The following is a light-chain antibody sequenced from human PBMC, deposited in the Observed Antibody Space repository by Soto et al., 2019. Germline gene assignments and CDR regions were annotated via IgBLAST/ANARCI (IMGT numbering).Light chain of an antibody. CDR3: QQYGTSPCT. CDR1: QSFISTY. CDR2: DAA. Sequence: ETVLTQSPGTLSLSPGERATLSCRASQSFISTYLAWYQQKPGQAPRLLIFDAASRAPGIPDRFIGSGSGKDFTLTISRLEPEDFAVYFCQQYGTSPCTFGQGTKLEIK. J-gene: IGKJ2*02. V-gene: IGKV3-20*01.